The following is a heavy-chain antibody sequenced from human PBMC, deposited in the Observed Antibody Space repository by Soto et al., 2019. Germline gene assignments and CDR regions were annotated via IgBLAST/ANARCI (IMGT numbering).Heavy chain of an antibody. Sequence: SETLSLTCSLSRVSTSTYYCSSMRQGPGKGLDGIGYIYYSGSTNYTPSLKSRLSLSVETSKNQFSLKLVSVAAADVSLYLCAGHGEFAIRTIDFWGQGTLVTVSS. CDR2: IYYSGST. J-gene: IGHJ4*02. CDR1: RVSTSTYY. D-gene: IGHD7-27*01. V-gene: IGHV4-59*08. CDR3: AGHGEFAIRTIDF.